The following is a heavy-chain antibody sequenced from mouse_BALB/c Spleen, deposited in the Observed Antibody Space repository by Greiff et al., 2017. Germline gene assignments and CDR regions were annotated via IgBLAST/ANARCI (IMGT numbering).Heavy chain of an antibody. CDR1: GFTFSSYG. D-gene: IGHD1-1*01. CDR2: ISSGGSYT. CDR3: ARHGYGSSPLYAMDY. V-gene: IGHV5-6*01. Sequence: EVQGVESGGDLVKPGGSLKLSCAASGFTFSSYGMSWVRPTPDKRLEWVATISSGGSYTYYPDSVKGRFTISRDNAKNTLYLQMSSLNSEDTAMYYCARHGYGSSPLYAMDYWGQGTSVTVSS. J-gene: IGHJ4*01.